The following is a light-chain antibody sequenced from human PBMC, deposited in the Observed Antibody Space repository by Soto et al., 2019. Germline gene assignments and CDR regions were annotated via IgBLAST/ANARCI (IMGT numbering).Light chain of an antibody. J-gene: IGKJ3*01. V-gene: IGKV3-20*01. CDR1: QSVSSSY. CDR2: GAS. Sequence: ESVLTQSPGTLSMSTGEIATLSCRASQSVSSSYSAWYQQKPGQAPRLLIYGASRRSTGIPDRISGSGFGTDMHLTISRLEPEDFAVYYCQQYGSSPFTFVPGTKVDIK. CDR3: QQYGSSPFT.